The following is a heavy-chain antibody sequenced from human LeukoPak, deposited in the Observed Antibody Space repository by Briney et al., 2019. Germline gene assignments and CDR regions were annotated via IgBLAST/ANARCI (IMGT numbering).Heavy chain of an antibody. CDR1: AFTFSSYW. J-gene: IGHJ4*02. CDR2: MKEDGGEI. Sequence: GGSLRLSCEASAFTFSSYWMSWVRQAPGKGLEWVANMKEDGGEINYVDSVKGRFTISRDNAKNSLFLQMNSLRVEDTAVYYCAKDRGYSTFDYWGQGTLVTVSS. D-gene: IGHD4-23*01. CDR3: AKDRGYSTFDY. V-gene: IGHV3-7*01.